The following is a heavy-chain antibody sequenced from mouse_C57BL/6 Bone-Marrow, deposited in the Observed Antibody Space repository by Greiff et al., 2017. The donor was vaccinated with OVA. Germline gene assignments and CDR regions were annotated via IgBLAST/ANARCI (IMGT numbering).Heavy chain of an antibody. J-gene: IGHJ3*01. CDR2: ISSGGSYT. Sequence: EVQLVESGGDLVKPGGSLKLSCAASGFTFSSYGMSWVRQTPDKRLEWVATISSGGSYTYYPDSVKGRFTISRDNAKNTLYLQMSSLKSDDTAMYYCARRLLFAYWGQGTLVTVSA. CDR1: GFTFSSYG. CDR3: ARRLLFAY. V-gene: IGHV5-6*01.